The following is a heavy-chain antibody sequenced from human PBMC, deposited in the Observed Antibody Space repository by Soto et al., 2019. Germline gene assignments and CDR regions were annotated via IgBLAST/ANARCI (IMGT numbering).Heavy chain of an antibody. CDR3: ARDMGAARDY. D-gene: IGHD6-6*01. V-gene: IGHV4-61*02. Sequence: QVQLQESGPGLVKPSETLSLTCTVSGGSVSGGSYYWSWIRQPAGQGLEWIGRIYTTGRTTYNPSLMSRVTMSLDTSKRQFSLRLTSVTAADTAVYWCARDMGAARDYWGQGTLVTVSS. CDR1: GGSVSGGSYY. CDR2: IYTTGRT. J-gene: IGHJ4*02.